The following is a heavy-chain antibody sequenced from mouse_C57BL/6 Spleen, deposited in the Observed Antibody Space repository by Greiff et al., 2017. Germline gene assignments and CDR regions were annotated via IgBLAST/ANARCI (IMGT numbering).Heavy chain of an antibody. Sequence: QVQLQQPGAELVRPGTSVKLSCKASGYTFTSYWMHWVKQRPGQGLEWIGVIDPSDSYTNYNQKFKGKATLTVDTSSSTASMQRSSLTSEDSAVYYCARSLDSKFYAMDDRGQGTSVTASA. CDR1: GYTFTSYW. CDR3: ARSLDSKFYAMDD. D-gene: IGHD2-5*01. J-gene: IGHJ4*01. CDR2: IDPSDSYT. V-gene: IGHV1-59*01.